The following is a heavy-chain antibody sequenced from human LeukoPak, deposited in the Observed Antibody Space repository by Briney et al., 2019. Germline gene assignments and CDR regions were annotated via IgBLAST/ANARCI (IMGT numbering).Heavy chain of an antibody. CDR2: IPYDGSNK. CDR1: GFTFSNYG. V-gene: IGHV3-30*02. J-gene: IGHJ4*02. Sequence: PGGSLRLSCAASGFTFSNYGTHWVRQAPGKGLEWVAFIPYDGSNKYYADSLQGRLTISRDNSMNTLYLQMSSLRAEDTARYYCAKDICGGNCYPHGGYWGQGTLVTVSS. CDR3: AKDICGGNCYPHGGY. D-gene: IGHD2-21*01.